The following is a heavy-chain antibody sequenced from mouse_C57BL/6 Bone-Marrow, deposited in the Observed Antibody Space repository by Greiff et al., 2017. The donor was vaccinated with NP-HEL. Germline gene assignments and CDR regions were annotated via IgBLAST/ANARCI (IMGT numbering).Heavy chain of an antibody. CDR3: ATPLITTVVSDY. V-gene: IGHV1-82*01. CDR2: IYPGDGDT. CDR1: GYAFSSSW. Sequence: QVQLKQSGPELVKPGASVKISCKASGYAFSSSWMNWVKQRPGKGLEWIGRIYPGDGDTNYNGKFKGKATLTADKSSSTAYMQLSSLTSEDSAVYFCATPLITTVVSDYWGQGTTLTVSS. D-gene: IGHD1-1*01. J-gene: IGHJ2*01.